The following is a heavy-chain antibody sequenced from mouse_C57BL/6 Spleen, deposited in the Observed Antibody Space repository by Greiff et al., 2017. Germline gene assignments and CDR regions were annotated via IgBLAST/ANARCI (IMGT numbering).Heavy chain of an antibody. J-gene: IGHJ2*01. V-gene: IGHV1-82*01. CDR1: GYAFSSSW. Sequence: VQLVESGPELVKPGASVKISCKASGYAFSSSWMNWVKQRPGKGLEWIGRIYPGDGDTNYNGKFKGKATLTADKSSSTAYMQLSSLTSEDSAVYFCARGDSSDCYFDYWGQGTTLTVSS. CDR3: ARGDSSDCYFDY. CDR2: IYPGDGDT. D-gene: IGHD3-2*02.